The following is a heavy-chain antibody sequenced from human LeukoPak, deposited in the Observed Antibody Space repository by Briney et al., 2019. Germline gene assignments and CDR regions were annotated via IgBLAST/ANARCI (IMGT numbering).Heavy chain of an antibody. V-gene: IGHV3-48*01. Sequence: GGSLRLSCAASGFTFSYYSMNWVRQAPGKGLEWVSYISSSSTIYYADSVKGRFTISRDNAKNSLYLQMNSLRAEDTALYYCVRDLHSSSWYRDWFDPWGQGTLVTVSS. CDR1: GFTFSYYS. CDR2: ISSSSTI. CDR3: VRDLHSSSWYRDWFDP. D-gene: IGHD6-13*01. J-gene: IGHJ5*02.